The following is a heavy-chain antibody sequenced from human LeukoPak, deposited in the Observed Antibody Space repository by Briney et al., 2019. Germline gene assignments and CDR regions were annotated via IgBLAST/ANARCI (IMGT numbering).Heavy chain of an antibody. CDR3: ARGNYDFWSGYPLDY. J-gene: IGHJ4*02. Sequence: SETLSLTCAVYGGSFSGYYWSWIRQPPGKGLEWIGEINHSGSTNCNPSLKSRVTISVDTSKNQFSLKLSSVTAADTAVYYCARGNYDFWSGYPLDYWGQGTLVTVSS. CDR2: INHSGST. V-gene: IGHV4-34*01. D-gene: IGHD3-3*01. CDR1: GGSFSGYY.